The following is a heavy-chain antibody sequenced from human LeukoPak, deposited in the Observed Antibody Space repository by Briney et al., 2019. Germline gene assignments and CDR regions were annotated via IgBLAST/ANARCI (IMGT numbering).Heavy chain of an antibody. CDR3: ARRELGYSSSWYPVRNSGED. V-gene: IGHV4-61*02. CDR1: GGSISSGSYY. Sequence: SETLSLTCTVSGGSISSGSYYWSWIRQPAGKGLEWIGRIYTSGSTNYNPSLKSRVTISVDTSKNQFSLKLSSVTAADTAVYYCARRELGYSSSWYPVRNSGEDWGQGTLVTVSS. D-gene: IGHD6-13*01. CDR2: IYTSGST. J-gene: IGHJ4*02.